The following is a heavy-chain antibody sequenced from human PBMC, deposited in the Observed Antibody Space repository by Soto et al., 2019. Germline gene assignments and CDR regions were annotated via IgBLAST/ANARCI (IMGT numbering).Heavy chain of an antibody. CDR2: INQGGSEK. CDR1: GFRFSEKW. Sequence: GGSLRLSCATSGFRFSEKWMTWVRQAPGRGLEWVAHINQGGSEKFYVDSVKGRFTISRDNAKNSLSLQMNSLIDEDTAVYYCARGHYGLEVWGQGTTVTV. J-gene: IGHJ6*02. V-gene: IGHV3-7*03. CDR3: ARGHYGLEV.